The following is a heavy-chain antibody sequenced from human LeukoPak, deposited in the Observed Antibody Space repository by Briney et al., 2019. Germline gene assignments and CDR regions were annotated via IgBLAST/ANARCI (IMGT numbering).Heavy chain of an antibody. Sequence: GGSLGLSCAASGFTFSSYAMRWVRQAPGKGLEWVSAISGSGGSTYYADSVKGRFTISRDNSKNTLYLQMNSLRAEDTAVYYCARRNIAAAALDYWGQGTLVTVSS. CDR3: ARRNIAAAALDY. V-gene: IGHV3-23*01. J-gene: IGHJ4*02. D-gene: IGHD6-13*01. CDR1: GFTFSSYA. CDR2: ISGSGGST.